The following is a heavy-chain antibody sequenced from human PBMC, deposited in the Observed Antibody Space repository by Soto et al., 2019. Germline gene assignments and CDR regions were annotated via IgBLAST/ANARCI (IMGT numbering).Heavy chain of an antibody. CDR1: GYTFSAYY. Sequence: ASVKVSCKTSGYTFSAYYVHWARRAPGRGFQLLGWINPSNEITTFSEFFQGRITMTRXXXXXXVXMXLXXXTSDXTAVYYCMRGGSGDSPIDHWGQGTQVTVSS. CDR2: INPSNEIT. V-gene: IGHV1-2*02. J-gene: IGHJ4*02. D-gene: IGHD2-21*01. CDR3: MRGGSGDSPIDH.